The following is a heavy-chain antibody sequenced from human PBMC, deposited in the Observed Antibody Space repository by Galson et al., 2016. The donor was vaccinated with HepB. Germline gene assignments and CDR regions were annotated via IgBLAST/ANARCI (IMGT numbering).Heavy chain of an antibody. CDR3: ARVTGGLNAFDI. CDR2: IYYSGST. Sequence: SETLSLTCTVSGASIRSYYWSWVRQPPGKGLEWIGYIYYSGSTYYNPSLKSRVTISIDTSKNQFSLKLTSVTAAATAVYYCARVTGGLNAFDIWGQGTMVTVSS. D-gene: IGHD1-14*01. V-gene: IGHV4-59*12. CDR1: GASIRSYY. J-gene: IGHJ3*02.